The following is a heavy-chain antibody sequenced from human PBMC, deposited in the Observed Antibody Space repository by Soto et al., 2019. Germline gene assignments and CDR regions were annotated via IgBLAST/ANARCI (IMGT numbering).Heavy chain of an antibody. Sequence: GGSLRLSCAAAGFTFSSYWMSWVRQAPGKGLEWVANIKQDGSEKYYVDSVKGRFTISRDNAKNSLYLQMNSLRAEDTAVYYCARDLPYYDSSGYDYWGQGTLVTVSS. CDR1: GFTFSSYW. CDR3: ARDLPYYDSSGYDY. D-gene: IGHD3-22*01. J-gene: IGHJ4*02. CDR2: IKQDGSEK. V-gene: IGHV3-7*05.